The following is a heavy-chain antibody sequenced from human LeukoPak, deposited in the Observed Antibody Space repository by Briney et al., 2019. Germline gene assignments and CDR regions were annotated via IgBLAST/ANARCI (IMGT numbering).Heavy chain of an antibody. J-gene: IGHJ6*03. D-gene: IGHD1-26*01. CDR1: GYTFTSYG. CDR2: ISAYNGNT. Sequence: ASVKVSCKASGYTFTSYGISWVRQAPGQGLEWMGWISAYNGNTNYAQKLQGRVTMTTDTSTSTAYMELRSLRSDDTAVYYCARGPRERELLRLYYYYMDVWGKGTTVTVSS. V-gene: IGHV1-18*01. CDR3: ARGPRERELLRLYYYYMDV.